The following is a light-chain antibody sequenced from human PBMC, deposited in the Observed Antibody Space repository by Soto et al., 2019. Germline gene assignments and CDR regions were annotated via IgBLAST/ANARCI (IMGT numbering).Light chain of an antibody. J-gene: IGLJ1*01. CDR3: PFFTVSGTFV. V-gene: IGLV2-18*01. CDR2: EVN. Sequence: QSALTQPPSVSGSPGQSVTISCTGTSSDVDIYNRVSWYQQPPGTAPKLIIFEVNNRPPGVPDRFSGSKSGNTASLIISGLQAEDEADSSCPFFTVSGTFVFGTGTKVTVL. CDR1: SSDVDIYNR.